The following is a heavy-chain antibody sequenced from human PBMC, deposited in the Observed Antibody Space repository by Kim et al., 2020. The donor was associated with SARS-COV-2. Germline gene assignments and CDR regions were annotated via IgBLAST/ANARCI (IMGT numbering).Heavy chain of an antibody. Sequence: SVKVSCKASGGTFSSYAISWVRQAPGQGLEWMGGIIPIFGTANYAQKFQGRVTITADKSTSTAYMELSSLRSEDTAVYYCARGGNYYDSSGYYPDYWGQGTLVTVSS. V-gene: IGHV1-69*06. CDR2: IIPIFGTA. J-gene: IGHJ4*02. CDR3: ARGGNYYDSSGYYPDY. CDR1: GGTFSSYA. D-gene: IGHD3-22*01.